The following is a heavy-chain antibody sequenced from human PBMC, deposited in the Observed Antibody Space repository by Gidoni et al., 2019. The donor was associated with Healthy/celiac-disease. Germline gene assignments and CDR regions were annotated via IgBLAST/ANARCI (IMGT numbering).Heavy chain of an antibody. D-gene: IGHD1-1*01. CDR2: ISSSSSSI. J-gene: IGHJ4*02. Sequence: EVQLVESGGGMVKPGGSLRLSCAASGFTLISYSMNWVRQAPGKWLSWVSSISSSSSSIDYAVSVKGRFTISRDNAKNSLYLQMNSLRAEDTAVYYCARGRTNLDYWGQGTLVTVSS. CDR1: GFTLISYS. CDR3: ARGRTNLDY. V-gene: IGHV3-21*01.